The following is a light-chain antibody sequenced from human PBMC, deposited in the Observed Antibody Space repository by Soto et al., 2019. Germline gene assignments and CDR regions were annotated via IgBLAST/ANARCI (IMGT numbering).Light chain of an antibody. CDR1: SSNIGNNY. CDR3: ETWDSSLTGEV. V-gene: IGLV1-51*01. J-gene: IGLJ2*01. CDR2: DSN. Sequence: QSVLTQPPSVSAAPGQKVTISCSGSSSNIGNNYVSWYQQLPGTAPKLLIYDSNKRPSGIPDRFSGSKSGTSATLDITGLQTGDEADYYCETWDSSLTGEVFGGGTKLTVL.